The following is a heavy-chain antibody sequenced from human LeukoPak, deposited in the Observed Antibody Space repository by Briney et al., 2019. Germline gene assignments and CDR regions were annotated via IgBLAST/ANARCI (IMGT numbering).Heavy chain of an antibody. J-gene: IGHJ4*02. CDR2: ISAYNGIT. CDR3: ARDPRITFGGVIASGIFDY. V-gene: IGHV1-18*01. Sequence: ASVKVSCKASGYTFTSYGISWVRQAPGHGLEWMGWISAYNGITNYAQKLQGRVTMITDTSASTAYMELRSLRSDDTAVYYCARDPRITFGGVIASGIFDYWGQGTLVTVSS. CDR1: GYTFTSYG. D-gene: IGHD3-16*02.